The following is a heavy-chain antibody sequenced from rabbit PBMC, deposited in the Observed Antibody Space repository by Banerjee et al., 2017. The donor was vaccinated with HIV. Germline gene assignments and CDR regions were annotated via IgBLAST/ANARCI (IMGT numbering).Heavy chain of an antibody. CDR3: ASDLAGVIGWNCGW. D-gene: IGHD4-1*01. CDR2: INAVTGKA. Sequence: QEQLVESGGGLVKPGASLTLICTASGFSFSSGYDMSWVRQAPGKGLEWIACINAVTGKAVYASWAKERFTFSKTSSTTVTLQMTSLTAADTATSFCASDLAGVIGWNCGWWCPGSLVTVS. J-gene: IGHJ4*01. CDR1: GFSFSSGYD. V-gene: IGHV1S45*01.